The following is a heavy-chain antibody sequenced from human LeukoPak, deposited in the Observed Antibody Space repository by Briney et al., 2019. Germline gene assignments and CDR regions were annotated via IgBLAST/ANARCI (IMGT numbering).Heavy chain of an antibody. CDR2: IYHTEST. J-gene: IGHJ4*02. V-gene: IGHV4-38-2*02. D-gene: IGHD2-15*01. CDR1: GYSISSGYY. Sequence: SETLCLTCIVSGYSISSGYYWGWSRQPPGEGLEWIGIIYHTESTYYNPSLNSRVTISVDTSKNQFSLKVSSETAADTAVYYCARLWSTDCNGGSCPHQPNYWGQGTLVTVSS. CDR3: ARLWSTDCNGGSCPHQPNY.